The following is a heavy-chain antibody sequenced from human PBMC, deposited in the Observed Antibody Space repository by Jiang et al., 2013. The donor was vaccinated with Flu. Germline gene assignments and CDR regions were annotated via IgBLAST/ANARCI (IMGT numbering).Heavy chain of an antibody. Sequence: VQLVESGPGLVKPSETLSLTCTVSGGSVSSGDYYWGWIRQPPGKGLEWIGYIHYSGKTYYNPSLKSRITTSVDTSKNQFSLKLSSVTAADTAVYYCARYYFVRGGYSHWFDPWGQGALVTVSS. CDR1: GGSVSSGDYY. D-gene: IGHD4-23*01. J-gene: IGHJ5*02. CDR3: ARYYFVRGGYSHWFDP. CDR2: IHYSGKT. V-gene: IGHV4-30-4*08.